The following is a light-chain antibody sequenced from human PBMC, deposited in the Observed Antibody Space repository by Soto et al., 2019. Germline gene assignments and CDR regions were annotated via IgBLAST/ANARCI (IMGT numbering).Light chain of an antibody. J-gene: IGKJ1*01. CDR1: QSVSSN. Sequence: DILMTQSPATLSVSPGERATLSCRASQSVSSNLAWYQQKPGQAPRLLIYGASTRATGIPARFSGSGSGTEFTLTISNLQSEDFAVYYCQQYNKWPPGTFGQGTKVEIK. V-gene: IGKV3-15*01. CDR3: QQYNKWPPGT. CDR2: GAS.